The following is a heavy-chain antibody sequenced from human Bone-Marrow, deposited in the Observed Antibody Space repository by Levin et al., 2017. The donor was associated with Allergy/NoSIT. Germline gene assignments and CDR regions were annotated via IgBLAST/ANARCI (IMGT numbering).Heavy chain of an antibody. CDR3: ARVGYCRSTSCYESYYDYYYMDV. Sequence: GGSLRLSCAASGFTFSSYWMSWVRQAPGKGLEWVANIKQDGSEKYYVDSVKGRFTISRDNAKNSLYLQMNSLRAEDTAVYYCARVGYCRSTSCYESYYDYYYMDVWGKGTTVTVSS. D-gene: IGHD2-2*01. CDR2: IKQDGSEK. V-gene: IGHV3-7*03. CDR1: GFTFSSYW. J-gene: IGHJ6*03.